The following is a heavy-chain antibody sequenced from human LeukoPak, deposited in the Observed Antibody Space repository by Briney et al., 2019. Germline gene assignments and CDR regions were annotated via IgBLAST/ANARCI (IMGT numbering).Heavy chain of an antibody. V-gene: IGHV3-21*04. J-gene: IGHJ4*02. CDR2: ISSTSNYI. CDR1: GFNFNTYS. Sequence: GGSLRLSCAVSGFNFNTYSMNWVRQAPGKGPEWVSSISSTSNYIYYAESLKGRFTISRDNSKNTLYLQMNSLRAEDTAVYYCAKNGHTWELLDFSDYWGQGTLVTVSS. D-gene: IGHD1-26*01. CDR3: AKNGHTWELLDFSDY.